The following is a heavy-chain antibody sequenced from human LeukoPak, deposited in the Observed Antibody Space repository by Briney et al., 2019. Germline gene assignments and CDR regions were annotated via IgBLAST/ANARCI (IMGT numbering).Heavy chain of an antibody. J-gene: IGHJ5*02. V-gene: IGHV4-39*01. D-gene: IGHD1-14*01. CDR3: VRHEHNPQFDP. Sequence: PSETLSLTCTVSGGSISSPNYYWAWVRQPPGKGQEWIGCISYSVSAHYYPSLKSRVTISIDTSKNQFSLKLSSVTAADTAVYYCVRHEHNPQFDPWGQGTLVTVSS. CDR1: GGSISSPNYY. CDR2: ISYSVSA.